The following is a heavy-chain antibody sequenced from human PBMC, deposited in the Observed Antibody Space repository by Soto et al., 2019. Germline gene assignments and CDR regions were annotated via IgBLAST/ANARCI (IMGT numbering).Heavy chain of an antibody. J-gene: IGHJ6*02. D-gene: IGHD3-3*01. Sequence: GGSLRLSCAASGFTFSSYSMNWVRQAPGKGLEWVSSISSSSSYIYYADSVKGRFTISRDNAKNSLYLQMNSLRAEDTAVYYCARDPELRFLEWPTSYGMDVWGQGTTVTVSS. CDR2: ISSSSSYI. V-gene: IGHV3-21*01. CDR1: GFTFSSYS. CDR3: ARDPELRFLEWPTSYGMDV.